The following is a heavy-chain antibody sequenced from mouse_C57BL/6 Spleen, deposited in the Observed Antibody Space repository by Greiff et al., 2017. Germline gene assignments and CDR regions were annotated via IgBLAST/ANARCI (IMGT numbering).Heavy chain of an antibody. CDR3: ARDYYGSRGDY. V-gene: IGHV1-61*01. D-gene: IGHD1-1*01. CDR2: IYPSDSET. J-gene: IGHJ2*01. CDR1: GYTFTSYW. Sequence: QVQLQQPGAELVRPGSSVKLSCKASGYTFTSYWMDWVKPRPGQGLEWIGNIYPSDSETHYNQKFKDKATLTADKSSSTAYMQLSSLTSEDSAVYYCARDYYGSRGDYWGQGTTLTVSS.